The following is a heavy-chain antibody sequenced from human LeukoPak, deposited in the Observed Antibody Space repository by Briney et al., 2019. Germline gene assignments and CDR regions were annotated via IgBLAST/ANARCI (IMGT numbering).Heavy chain of an antibody. CDR2: ISHSGTT. J-gene: IGHJ4*02. CDR1: GESFSGYY. D-gene: IGHD3-3*01. Sequence: SETLSLTCAVYGESFSGYYWSWIRQPPGKGLEWIGEISHSGTTNYNPSLKSRVTISVDTSKNQFSLKLNPVTAADTAVYYCAREYGYEDYWGQGTLVTVSS. V-gene: IGHV4-34*01. CDR3: AREYGYEDY.